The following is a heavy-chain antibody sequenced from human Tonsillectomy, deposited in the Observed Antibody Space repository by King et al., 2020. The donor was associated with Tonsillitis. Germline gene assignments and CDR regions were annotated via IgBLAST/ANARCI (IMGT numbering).Heavy chain of an antibody. Sequence: VQLVESGGGLIQPGGSLRLSCAASGFPVSSNYMSWVRQAPGRGLEWVAFIYSDGTTYYSHSVRGRFPISRDNAKNTVYLQMNSLRAEDTAVYYCARCTRPGYFQHWGQGTLVTVSS. CDR3: ARCTRPGYFQH. CDR1: GFPVSSNY. J-gene: IGHJ1*01. CDR2: IYSDGTT. V-gene: IGHV3-53*01.